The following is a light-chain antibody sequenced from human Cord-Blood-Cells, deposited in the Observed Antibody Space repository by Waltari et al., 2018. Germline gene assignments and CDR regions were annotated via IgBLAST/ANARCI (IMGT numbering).Light chain of an antibody. CDR1: SSDAGGYNY. J-gene: IGLJ1*01. CDR2: DVS. V-gene: IGLV2-14*03. Sequence: QSALTQPASVSGSPGQSLTIYFTGTSSDAGGYNYVSWYQQHPGKAPNLIIYDVSNRPSGVSNRFSGSKSGNTASLTISGLQAEDEADYYCSSYTSSSTLYVFGTGTKVTVL. CDR3: SSYTSSSTLYV.